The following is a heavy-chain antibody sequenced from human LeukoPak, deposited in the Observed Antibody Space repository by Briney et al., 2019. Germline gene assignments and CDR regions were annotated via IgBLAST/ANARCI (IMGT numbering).Heavy chain of an antibody. CDR1: GGSISSYY. CDR2: IYYSGST. CDR3: ASGEWIVGYFQH. J-gene: IGHJ1*01. Sequence: SETLSLTCTVSGGSISSYYWSWIWQPPGKALEWIGYIYYSGSTKYNPSLKSRVTISVDTSKNQFSLKLSSVTAADTAVYYCASGEWIVGYFQHWGQGTLVTVSS. V-gene: IGHV4-59*01. D-gene: IGHD2-15*01.